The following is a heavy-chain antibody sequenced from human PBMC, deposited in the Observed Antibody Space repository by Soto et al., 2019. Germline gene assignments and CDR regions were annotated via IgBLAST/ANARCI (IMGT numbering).Heavy chain of an antibody. Sequence: SDARSLTCTVSGGSTTSDYWSWIRQPPGKGLEWLGYIFHSLGAKYNPSLGSRGTISLGTSKNQLSLSLRSVTAADTAIYFCVRDLNGSGDYWGQGTLVTVSS. CDR1: GGSTTSDY. CDR2: IFHSLGA. J-gene: IGHJ4*02. V-gene: IGHV4-59*01. D-gene: IGHD3-10*01. CDR3: VRDLNGSGDY.